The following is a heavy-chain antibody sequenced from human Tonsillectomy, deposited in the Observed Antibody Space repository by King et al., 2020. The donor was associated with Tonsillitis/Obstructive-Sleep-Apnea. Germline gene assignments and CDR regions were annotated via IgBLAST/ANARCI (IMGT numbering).Heavy chain of an antibody. J-gene: IGHJ4*02. V-gene: IGHV3-21*01. CDR1: GFTFSSYS. Sequence: VQLVESGGGLVKPGGSLRLSCAASGFTFSSYSMNWVRHAPGRGLEWVSSIISSSSYIYYADSVKGRFTITRDNAKNSLYLQMDSLRAEDTAVYYCARGGAAVVSGVDYWGQGALVTVSS. CDR3: ARGGAAVVSGVDY. CDR2: IISSSSYI. D-gene: IGHD4-23*01.